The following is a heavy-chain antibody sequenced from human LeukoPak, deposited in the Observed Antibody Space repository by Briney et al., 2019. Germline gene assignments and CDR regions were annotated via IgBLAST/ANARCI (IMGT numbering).Heavy chain of an antibody. D-gene: IGHD2-2*01. J-gene: IGHJ4*02. Sequence: GGSLRLSCAASGFTFSSYAMSWVRQAPGKGLEWVSTVSGSGGSTYNADSVKGRFTISRDNSKNTLYLQMNSLRAEDTAVYYCAKQSSTSCYADADYWGQGTLVTVSS. CDR1: GFTFSSYA. CDR2: VSGSGGST. V-gene: IGHV3-23*01. CDR3: AKQSSTSCYADADY.